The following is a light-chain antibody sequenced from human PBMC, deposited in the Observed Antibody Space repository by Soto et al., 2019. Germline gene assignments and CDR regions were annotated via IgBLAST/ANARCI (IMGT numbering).Light chain of an antibody. V-gene: IGLV4-69*01. J-gene: IGLJ2*01. Sequence: QPVLTQSPSASASLGASVKLTCTLSSGHSSYAIAWHQQQPEKGPRYLMMLNSDGSHTPGDGIPDRFSGSRSGAERYLTISSLQSEDEADYYCQTWGTGIHVVFGGGTKVTVL. CDR2: LNSDGSH. CDR3: QTWGTGIHVV. CDR1: SGHSSYA.